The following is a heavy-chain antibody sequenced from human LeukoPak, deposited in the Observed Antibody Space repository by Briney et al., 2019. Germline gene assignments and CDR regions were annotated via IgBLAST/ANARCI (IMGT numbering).Heavy chain of an antibody. CDR3: ALIKGYYDSSGYQNPLDY. D-gene: IGHD3-22*01. V-gene: IGHV1-18*01. Sequence: NVNTNFAQKLQGRVTMTTDTSTSTAYMELRSLRSDDTAVYYCALIKGYYDSSGYQNPLDYWGQGTLVTVSS. CDR2: NVNT. J-gene: IGHJ4*02.